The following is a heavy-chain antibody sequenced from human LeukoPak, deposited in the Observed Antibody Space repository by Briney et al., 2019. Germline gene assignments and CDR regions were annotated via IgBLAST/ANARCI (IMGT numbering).Heavy chain of an antibody. V-gene: IGHV3-21*01. Sequence: GWVLILSSSASGMTIRSYWMSEVSQAAWEVLAWISFITSTSSYIYYADSVKGRFTISRDNAKNSLYLQMNSLRAEDTAVYYCARDQGGGTWIQLPNYMDVWGKGTTVTISS. D-gene: IGHD5-18*01. CDR3: ARDQGGGTWIQLPNYMDV. J-gene: IGHJ6*03. CDR1: GMTIRSYW. CDR2: ITSTSSYI.